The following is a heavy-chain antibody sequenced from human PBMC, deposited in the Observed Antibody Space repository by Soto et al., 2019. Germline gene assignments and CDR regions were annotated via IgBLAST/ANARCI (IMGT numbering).Heavy chain of an antibody. J-gene: IGHJ4*02. CDR2: LSGSGGST. CDR1: GFTFSSYA. Sequence: EVQLLESGGGLVQPGGSLRLSCAASGFTFSSYAMSWVRQAPGKGLEWVSALSGSGGSTYYADSEKGLFTIYRDNSKNTLYLQMNGLRAEDTAVYYCGREEFDYWGQGTLVTVSS. CDR3: GREEFDY. V-gene: IGHV3-23*01.